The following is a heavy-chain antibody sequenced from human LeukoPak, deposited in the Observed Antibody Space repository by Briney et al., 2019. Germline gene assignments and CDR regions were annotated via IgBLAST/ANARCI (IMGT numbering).Heavy chain of an antibody. CDR1: DDSISDYY. Sequence: TXSLXCTVSDDSISDYYRGWIRQPPGXGLEWIGYFYNSGRSTYNPSLKSRVTISADTSKNHFSLKLNSVTTADTAVYYCTRGAGWLIDYWGQGILVTVSS. D-gene: IGHD3-16*01. CDR2: FYNSGRS. CDR3: TRGAGWLIDY. V-gene: IGHV4-59*01. J-gene: IGHJ4*02.